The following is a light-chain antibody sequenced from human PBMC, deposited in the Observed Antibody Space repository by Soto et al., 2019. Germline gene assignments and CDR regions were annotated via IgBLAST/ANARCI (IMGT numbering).Light chain of an antibody. CDR1: SSDVGGYNY. CDR3: TSYAGSSNWV. Sequence: QSVLTQPPSASGSPGQSVTISCTGTSSDVGGYNYVSWYQQHPGKAPKFMIYEVSKRPSGVPDRFSGSKSGNTASLTVSGLHAEDEADYYCTSYAGSSNWVFGGGTKLTVL. V-gene: IGLV2-8*01. CDR2: EVS. J-gene: IGLJ3*02.